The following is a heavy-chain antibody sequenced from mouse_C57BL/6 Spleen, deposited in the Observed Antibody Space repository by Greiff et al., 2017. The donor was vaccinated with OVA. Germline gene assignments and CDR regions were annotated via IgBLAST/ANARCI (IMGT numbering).Heavy chain of an antibody. CDR2: ILPGSGST. CDR1: GYTFTGYW. CDR3: ARSFITTVVATENFDY. Sequence: VQLQQSGAELMKPGASVKLSCKATGYTFTGYWIEWVKQRPGHGLEWIGEILPGSGSTNYNEKFKGKATFTADTSSNTAYMQLSSLTTEDSAIYYCARSFITTVVATENFDYWGQGTTLTVSS. V-gene: IGHV1-9*01. D-gene: IGHD1-1*01. J-gene: IGHJ2*01.